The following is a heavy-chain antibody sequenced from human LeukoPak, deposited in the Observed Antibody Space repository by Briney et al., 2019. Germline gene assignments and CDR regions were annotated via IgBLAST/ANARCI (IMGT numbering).Heavy chain of an antibody. Sequence: PGGSLRLSCAASGFTVSSIYMTWVRQAPGKGLEWVSVIYSGGSTYYADSVKGRFTISRDKSKNTLYLQMNSLRAEDTAVYYCASGYYDVLTGHAYWGQGTLVTVSS. CDR1: GFTVSSIY. J-gene: IGHJ4*02. V-gene: IGHV3-53*01. CDR2: IYSGGST. CDR3: ASGYYDVLTGHAY. D-gene: IGHD3-9*01.